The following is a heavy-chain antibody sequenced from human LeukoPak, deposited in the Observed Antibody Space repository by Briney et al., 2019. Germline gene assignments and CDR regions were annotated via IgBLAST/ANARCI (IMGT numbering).Heavy chain of an antibody. V-gene: IGHV4-59*12. J-gene: IGHJ3*02. D-gene: IGHD3-10*01. CDR2: IYYSGST. Sequence: SETLSLTCTVSGGSIISYYWSWIRQPPGKGLEWVGFIYYSGSTNYNPSLKSRVTTSVDTSKNQFSLKLSSVTAADTAVYYCARGRGRGRAAFDIWGQGTMVTVSS. CDR3: ARGRGRGRAAFDI. CDR1: GGSIISYY.